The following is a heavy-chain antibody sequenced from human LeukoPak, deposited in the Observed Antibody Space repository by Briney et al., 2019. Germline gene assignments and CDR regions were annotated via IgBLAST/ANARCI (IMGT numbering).Heavy chain of an antibody. CDR2: MNPNSGNT. J-gene: IGHJ5*02. D-gene: IGHD3-3*01. V-gene: IGHV1-8*01. CDR3: ARYAYDFWSGYYTAVS. CDR1: GYTFTSCD. Sequence: ASVKVSCKASGYTFTSCDINWVRQATGQGLEWMGWMNPNSGNTGYAQKFQGRVTMTRNTSISTAYMELSSLRSEDTAVYYCARYAYDFWSGYYTAVSWGQGTLVTVSS.